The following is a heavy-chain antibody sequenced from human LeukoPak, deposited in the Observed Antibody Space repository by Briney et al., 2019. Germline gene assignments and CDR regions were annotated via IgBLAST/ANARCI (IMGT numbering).Heavy chain of an antibody. J-gene: IGHJ4*02. CDR3: ATDGREAFGGGYDY. CDR2: FDPEDGET. CDR1: GYTLTELS. Sequence: ASVKVSCKVSGYTLTELSMHWVRQAPGKGLEWMGGFDPEDGETIYAQKFRGRVTMTEDTSTDTAYMELSSLRSEDTAVYYCATDGREAFGGGYDYWGQGTLVTVST. D-gene: IGHD5-12*01. V-gene: IGHV1-24*01.